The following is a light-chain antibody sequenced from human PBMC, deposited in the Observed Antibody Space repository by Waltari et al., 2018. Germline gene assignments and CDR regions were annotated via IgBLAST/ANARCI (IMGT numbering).Light chain of an antibody. V-gene: IGKV3-20*01. CDR1: QSVNNY. CDR2: GAS. J-gene: IGKJ3*01. Sequence: EMVLTRSPGTVSLSPGERGTLSCRASQSVNNYLSCFQQKPGQAPRLLIHGASSRATGIPDRISGSGSGTDFTLTISGLEPQDFAVYYCQQYSSSPLTFGPGTKVDIK. CDR3: QQYSSSPLT.